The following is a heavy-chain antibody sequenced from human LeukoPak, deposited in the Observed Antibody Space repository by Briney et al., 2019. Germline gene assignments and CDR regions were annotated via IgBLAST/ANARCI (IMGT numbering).Heavy chain of an antibody. J-gene: IGHJ4*02. CDR2: ITASGTAM. CDR1: GFTFSSFA. CDR3: ASSGSYRFDY. Sequence: GGSLRLSFQASGFTFSSFAMTWVRQPPGKGREWVSHITASGTAMFYADSVKGRFTISRDNAKNSLYLQMNSLRDEDTAVYYCASSGSYRFDYWGQGTLVTVSS. V-gene: IGHV3-48*02. D-gene: IGHD1-26*01.